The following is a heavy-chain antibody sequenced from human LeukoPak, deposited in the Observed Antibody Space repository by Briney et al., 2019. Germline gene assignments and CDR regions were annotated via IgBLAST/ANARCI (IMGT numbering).Heavy chain of an antibody. J-gene: IGHJ5*02. D-gene: IGHD2-15*01. CDR2: ISSSSSTI. Sequence: GGSLRLSCAASGFTFSSYSMNWVRQAPGKGLEWVSYISSSSSTIYYADSVKGRFTISRDNAKNSLYLQMNSLRDEDTAVYYCARTFRVAATLWFDPWGQGTLVTVSS. CDR1: GFTFSSYS. V-gene: IGHV3-48*02. CDR3: ARTFRVAATLWFDP.